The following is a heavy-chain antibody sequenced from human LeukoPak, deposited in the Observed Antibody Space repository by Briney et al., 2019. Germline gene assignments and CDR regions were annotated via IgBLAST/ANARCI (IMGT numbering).Heavy chain of an antibody. Sequence: GGSLRLSCAASGFTFSSYGMHWVRQAPGKGLEWVAFIRYDGSNKYYADSVKGRFTIFRDNSKNTLYLQMNSLRAEDTAVYYCAKAGHIGWDYFDYRGQGTLVTVSS. V-gene: IGHV3-30*02. D-gene: IGHD3-16*01. CDR3: AKAGHIGWDYFDY. CDR2: IRYDGSNK. CDR1: GFTFSSYG. J-gene: IGHJ4*02.